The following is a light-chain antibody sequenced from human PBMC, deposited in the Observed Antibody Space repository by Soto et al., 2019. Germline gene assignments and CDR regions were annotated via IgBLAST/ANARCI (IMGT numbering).Light chain of an antibody. V-gene: IGKV1-5*03. Sequence: DIQMTQSPSTLSASVGDRVTITCRASQSISSWLAWYQQKPGKAPKLLIYKASSLERGVPSRFSGSGSGTELTLTISSLQPYDFATYYCQQYKSLYTFGQGTKLEIK. J-gene: IGKJ2*01. CDR3: QQYKSLYT. CDR1: QSISSW. CDR2: KAS.